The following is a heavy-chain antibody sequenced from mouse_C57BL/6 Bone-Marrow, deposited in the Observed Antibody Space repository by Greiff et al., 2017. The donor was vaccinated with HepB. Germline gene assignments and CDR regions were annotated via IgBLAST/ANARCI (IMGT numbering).Heavy chain of an antibody. Sequence: VQLQQPGAELVMPGASVKLSCKASGYTFTSYWMHWVKQRPGQGLEWIGEIDPSDSYTNYNQKFKGKSTLTVDKSSSTAYMQLSSLTSEDSAVYYCARGDYCGSSYWYFDVWGTGTTVTVSS. CDR2: IDPSDSYT. D-gene: IGHD1-1*01. J-gene: IGHJ1*03. V-gene: IGHV1-69*01. CDR1: GYTFTSYW. CDR3: ARGDYCGSSYWYFDV.